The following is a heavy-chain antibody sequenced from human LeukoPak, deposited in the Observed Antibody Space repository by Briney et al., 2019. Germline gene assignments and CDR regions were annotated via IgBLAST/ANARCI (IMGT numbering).Heavy chain of an antibody. V-gene: IGHV1-2*02. CDR3: ARELTFLDADP. CDR2: INPNSGGT. D-gene: IGHD3/OR15-3a*01. J-gene: IGHJ5*02. Sequence: ASVKVSCKASGYTFTSYGISWVRQAPGQGLEWMGWINPNSGGTNYAQKFQGRVTMTRDTSISTAYMELSRLRSDDTAVYYCARELTFLDADPWGQGTLVTVSS. CDR1: GYTFTSYG.